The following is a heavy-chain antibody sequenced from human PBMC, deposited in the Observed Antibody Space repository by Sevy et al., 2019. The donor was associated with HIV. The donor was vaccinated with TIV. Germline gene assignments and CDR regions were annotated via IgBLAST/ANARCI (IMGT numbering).Heavy chain of an antibody. V-gene: IGHV4-34*01. D-gene: IGHD3-22*01. Sequence: SETLSLTCAVYGGSFSGDYWSWIRQPPGKGLEWIGEINHSGSTNYYPSLKSRVTISVDTSKNQFSLRLFSVAAADTAVYYCAREPYFFDKSGYYWDYWGQGALVTVSS. CDR2: INHSGST. J-gene: IGHJ4*02. CDR3: AREPYFFDKSGYYWDY. CDR1: GGSFSGDY.